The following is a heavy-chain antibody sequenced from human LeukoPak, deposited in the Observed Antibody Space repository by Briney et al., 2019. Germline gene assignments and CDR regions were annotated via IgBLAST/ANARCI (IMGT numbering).Heavy chain of an antibody. V-gene: IGHV3-53*01. Sequence: GGSLRLSCAASGFTVSGNYMSWVRQAPGKGLEWVSVIYSGGNTYYADSVKGRFTISRDNSKNTLYLQMNSLRAEDTAVYYCARDKSSGYGMDVWGQGTTVTVSS. CDR3: ARDKSSGYGMDV. CDR2: IYSGGNT. CDR1: GFTVSGNY. J-gene: IGHJ6*02. D-gene: IGHD3-22*01.